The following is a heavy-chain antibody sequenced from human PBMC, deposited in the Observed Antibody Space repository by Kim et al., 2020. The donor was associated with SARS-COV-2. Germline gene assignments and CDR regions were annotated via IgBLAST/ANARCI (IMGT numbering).Heavy chain of an antibody. J-gene: IGHJ4*02. CDR2: ISYDGRDE. CDR3: ARDLDDLGITLSL. V-gene: IGHV3-30*04. CDR1: GFTFSSYA. D-gene: IGHD3-16*01. Sequence: GGSLRLSCAASGFTFSSYAMHWVRQAPGKGLDWVTGISYDGRDEYYADSVKGRFTISRDNSKNTLYLQMNSLRAEDTAVYYCARDLDDLGITLSLWGQGTLVNVSS.